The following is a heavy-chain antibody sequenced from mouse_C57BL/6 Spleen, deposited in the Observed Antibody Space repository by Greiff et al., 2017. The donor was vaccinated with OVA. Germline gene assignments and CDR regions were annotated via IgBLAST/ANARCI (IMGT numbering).Heavy chain of an antibody. CDR1: GYAFSSSW. Sequence: VQLQQSGPELVKPGASVKISCKASGYAFSSSWMNWVKQRPGKGLEWIGRIYPGDGDTNYNGKFKGKATLTADKSSSTAYMQLSSLTSEDSAVYFCARWGYGNYVDYWGQGTTLTVSS. CDR3: ARWGYGNYVDY. V-gene: IGHV1-82*01. D-gene: IGHD2-1*01. J-gene: IGHJ2*01. CDR2: IYPGDGDT.